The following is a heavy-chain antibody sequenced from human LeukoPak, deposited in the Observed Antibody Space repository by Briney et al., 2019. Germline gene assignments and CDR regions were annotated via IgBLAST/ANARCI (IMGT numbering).Heavy chain of an antibody. D-gene: IGHD3-22*01. J-gene: IGHJ3*02. V-gene: IGHV1-18*01. CDR3: ARVRGYYDSSGYHNDAFDI. CDR2: INAYNGNS. CDR1: GYTLTSYG. Sequence: ASVTVSRMASGYTLTSYGFGGVRPPPGQGLAWMGWINAYNGNSNYAQKVVGRVAMTTDTSTRTAYMELRSLRSDDTAVYYCARVRGYYDSSGYHNDAFDIWGQGTMVTVSS.